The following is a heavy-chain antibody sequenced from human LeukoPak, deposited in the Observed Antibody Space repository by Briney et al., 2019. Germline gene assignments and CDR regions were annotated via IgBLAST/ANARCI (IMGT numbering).Heavy chain of an antibody. CDR1: GFTFSGYW. CDR2: IKQDGGEK. Sequence: GGSLTLSCAASGFTFSGYWMSWLRQAPGKGLEWVANIKQDGGEKYYVDSVKGRFTISRDNAKNSLYLQMNSVRAEDTAVYYCARDRGFGQADVWGKGTTVTVSS. CDR3: ARDRGFGQADV. D-gene: IGHD3-10*01. J-gene: IGHJ6*04. V-gene: IGHV3-7*01.